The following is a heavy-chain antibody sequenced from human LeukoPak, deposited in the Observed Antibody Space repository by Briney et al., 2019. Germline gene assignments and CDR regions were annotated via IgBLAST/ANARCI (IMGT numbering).Heavy chain of an antibody. CDR1: GFTFRGHW. CDR2: INTDGSGK. J-gene: IGHJ4*02. Sequence: GGSLRLSCVASGFTFRGHWMNWVRQAPGQGMEWVANINTDGSGKYHVDSVQGRFTISRDNAKNSLYLQMNSLRAEETAGDYCVRDATGLTNWGQGTLVTVSS. V-gene: IGHV3-7*01. CDR3: VRDATGLTN. D-gene: IGHD4-11*01.